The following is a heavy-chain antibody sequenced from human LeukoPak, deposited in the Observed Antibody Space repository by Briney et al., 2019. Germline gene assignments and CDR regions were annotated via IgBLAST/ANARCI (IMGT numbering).Heavy chain of an antibody. Sequence: SETLSLTCTVSGGSISSYYWSWIRQPAGKGLEWIGRIYTSGSTNYNPSLKSRDTMSVDTSKNQFSLKPSSVTAADTAVYYCAREEYSSGWYRNSFDYWGQGTLVTVSS. CDR1: GGSISSYY. V-gene: IGHV4-4*07. D-gene: IGHD6-19*01. CDR3: AREEYSSGWYRNSFDY. J-gene: IGHJ4*02. CDR2: IYTSGST.